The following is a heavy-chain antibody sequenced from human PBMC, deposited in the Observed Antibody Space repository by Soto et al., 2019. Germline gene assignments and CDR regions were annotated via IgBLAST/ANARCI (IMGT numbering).Heavy chain of an antibody. V-gene: IGHV4-59*01. Sequence: SETLSLTCTVSGGSINSYYWSWIRQPPGKGLEWIGYIYYSGSTNYNSSLKSRVTMSVDTSKNQFSLKLSSVTAADTAVYYCARDSYYYVSGRISYGMDVWGQGTTVTVSS. D-gene: IGHD3-10*01. CDR2: IYYSGST. J-gene: IGHJ6*02. CDR1: GGSINSYY. CDR3: ARDSYYYVSGRISYGMDV.